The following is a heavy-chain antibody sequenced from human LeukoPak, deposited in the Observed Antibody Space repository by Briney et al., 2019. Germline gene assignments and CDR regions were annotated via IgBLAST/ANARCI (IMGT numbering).Heavy chain of an antibody. V-gene: IGHV7-4-1*02. CDR2: INTNTGNP. J-gene: IGHJ6*02. D-gene: IGHD2-15*01. Sequence: HGASVKVFCKASGYTFTSYSMNWVRQAPGQGREGMGWINTNTGNPTYAQGFTGRFVFSLDTSVSTAYLQISSLKVEDTAVYYCARDSAIVVVASYYYYGMDVWGQGTTVTVSS. CDR3: ARDSAIVVVASYYYYGMDV. CDR1: GYTFTSYS.